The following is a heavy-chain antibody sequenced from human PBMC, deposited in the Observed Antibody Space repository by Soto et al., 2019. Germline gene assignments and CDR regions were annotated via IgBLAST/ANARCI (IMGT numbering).Heavy chain of an antibody. D-gene: IGHD5-12*01. V-gene: IGHV5-51*01. CDR2: IFPGDSDT. Sequence: GESLKISCKASGYTFTSQWIGLVRQKPGKGLEWMGLIFPGDSDTRYSPSFQGQVTISADKSISTAFLQWNSLKASDTAMYYCARLVDGYPGYWGQGILVTVSS. CDR1: GYTFTSQW. J-gene: IGHJ4*02. CDR3: ARLVDGYPGY.